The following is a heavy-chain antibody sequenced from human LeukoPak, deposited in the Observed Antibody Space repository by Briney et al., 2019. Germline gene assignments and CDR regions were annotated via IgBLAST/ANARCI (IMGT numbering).Heavy chain of an antibody. CDR2: IFYSGST. V-gene: IGHV4-39*07. D-gene: IGHD1-26*01. Sequence: PSETLSLTCTVSGGSISTSSYYWGWVRQPPGKGLEWIGNIFYSGSTYYSPSLKSRVTISLDTSRNQFSLKLNSVTAADTAVYYCAWSIVGGNHLDYWGQGTLVTVSS. J-gene: IGHJ4*02. CDR1: GGSISTSSYY. CDR3: AWSIVGGNHLDY.